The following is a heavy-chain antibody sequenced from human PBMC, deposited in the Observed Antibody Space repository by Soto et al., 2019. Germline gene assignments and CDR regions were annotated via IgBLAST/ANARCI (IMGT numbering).Heavy chain of an antibody. CDR3: AWIRFKQLAPNYYCDMDV. J-gene: IGHJ6*02. V-gene: IGHV2-70*11. CDR1: GFSLSTSGMC. D-gene: IGHD6-6*01. CDR2: IDWDDDK. Sequence: SGPTLVNPTQTLTLTCTFSGFSLSTSGMCVSWIRQPPGKALEWLARIDWDDDKYYSTSLKTRLTISKDTSKNQVVLTMTNIDPVDTATFYCAWIRFKQLAPNYYCDMDVWGQGTTVTVSS.